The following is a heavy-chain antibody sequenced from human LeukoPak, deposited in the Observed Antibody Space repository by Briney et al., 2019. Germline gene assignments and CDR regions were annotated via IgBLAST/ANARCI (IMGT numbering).Heavy chain of an antibody. Sequence: SETLCLTCTVSGGSISSSSYYWGWLRQPPGKGLEWIGESNHSGSTNYNPSLKSRFTISVDTSKNQFSLKLSSVTAADTAVYYCAREDKRQWLVRGGIDRWGQGTLVTVSS. CDR2: SNHSGST. D-gene: IGHD6-19*01. CDR1: GGSISSSSYY. V-gene: IGHV4-39*07. J-gene: IGHJ5*02. CDR3: AREDKRQWLVRGGIDR.